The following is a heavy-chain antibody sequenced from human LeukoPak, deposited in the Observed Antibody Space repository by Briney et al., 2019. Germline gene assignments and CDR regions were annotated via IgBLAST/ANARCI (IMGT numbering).Heavy chain of an antibody. CDR1: GFTFSSYW. Sequence: GGSLRLSCAASGFTFSSYWMSWVRQAPGKGLEWVATIKQDGGEKYYVDSVKGRFTISRDNAKNSLSLQMSSLRAEDTAVYYCARDRNTDFWSGYYTNYFDYWGQGTLVTVSS. CDR2: IKQDGGEK. D-gene: IGHD3-3*01. V-gene: IGHV3-7*01. CDR3: ARDRNTDFWSGYYTNYFDY. J-gene: IGHJ4*02.